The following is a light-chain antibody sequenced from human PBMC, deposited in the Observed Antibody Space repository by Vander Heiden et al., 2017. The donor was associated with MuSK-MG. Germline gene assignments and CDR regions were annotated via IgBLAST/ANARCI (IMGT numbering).Light chain of an antibody. CDR2: EDS. CDR1: KLGEKY. V-gene: IGLV3-1*01. Sequence: SYELSQPPSVSVSPGQTASITCYGDKLGEKYACWYQQKPGQSLVLVIYEDSRRPSGIPERFSGSNSGNTATLTISGTQAMDEADYYCQAWDSSTVVFGGGTKLTVL. CDR3: QAWDSSTVV. J-gene: IGLJ2*01.